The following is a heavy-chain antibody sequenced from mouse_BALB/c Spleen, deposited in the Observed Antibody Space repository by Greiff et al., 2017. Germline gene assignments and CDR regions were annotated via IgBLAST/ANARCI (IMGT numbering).Heavy chain of an antibody. V-gene: IGHV5-12-2*01. Sequence: EVKLVESGGGLVQPGGSLKLSCAASGFTFSSYTMSWVRQTPEKRLEWVAYISNGGGSTYYPDTVKGRFTISRDNAKNTLYLQMSSLKSEDTAMYYCARGGYGNEFAYWGQGTLVTVSA. CDR2: ISNGGGST. CDR3: ARGGYGNEFAY. CDR1: GFTFSSYT. D-gene: IGHD2-1*01. J-gene: IGHJ3*01.